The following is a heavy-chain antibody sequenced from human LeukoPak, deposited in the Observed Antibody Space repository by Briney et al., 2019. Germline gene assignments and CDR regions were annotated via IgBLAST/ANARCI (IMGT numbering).Heavy chain of an antibody. CDR2: INPNSGGT. CDR1: GYTFTGYY. V-gene: IGHV1-2*02. D-gene: IGHD6-19*01. CDR3: ARGPHSSGWYRNLNWFDP. Sequence: ASVKVSCKASGYTFTGYYMHWVRQAPGQGLEWMGWINPNSGGTNYAQKFQGRVTMTRDTSISTAYLQWSSLKASDTAMYYCARGPHSSGWYRNLNWFDPWGQGTLVTVSS. J-gene: IGHJ5*02.